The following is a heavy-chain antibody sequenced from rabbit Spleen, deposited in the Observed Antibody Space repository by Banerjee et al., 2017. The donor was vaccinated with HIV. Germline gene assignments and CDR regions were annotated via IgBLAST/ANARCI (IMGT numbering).Heavy chain of an antibody. CDR2: IDPIFGST. V-gene: IGHV1S7*01. CDR1: GFDFSNYY. J-gene: IGHJ4*01. Sequence: QLKESGGGLVQPGGSLKLSCKASGFDFSNYYMSWVRQAPGKGLEWIGYIDPIFGSTYYANWVNGRFTISSDNAQNTVDLHMNSLTAADTATYFCARGSAAMTMLIIGFYLNLWGPGTLVTV. D-gene: IGHD2-1*01. CDR3: ARGSAAMTMLIIGFYLNL.